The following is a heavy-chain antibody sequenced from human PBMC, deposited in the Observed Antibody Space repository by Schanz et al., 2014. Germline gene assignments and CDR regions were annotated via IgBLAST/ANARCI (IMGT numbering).Heavy chain of an antibody. Sequence: GQLAESGGGLVQPGGSLRLSCVASGFTFSSYGMHWVRQAPGKGLEWVAVIWYDENNKYYADSVKGRFTMSRDNSKNTLYLQMNSLRAEDTALYYCAIIGVMVAVAGTRADYWGQGTLVTVSS. CDR3: AIIGVMVAVAGTRADY. V-gene: IGHV3-33*01. CDR2: IWYDENNK. D-gene: IGHD6-19*01. CDR1: GFTFSSYG. J-gene: IGHJ4*02.